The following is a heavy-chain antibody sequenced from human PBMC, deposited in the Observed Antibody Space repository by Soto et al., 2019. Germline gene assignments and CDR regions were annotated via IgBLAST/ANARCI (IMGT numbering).Heavy chain of an antibody. V-gene: IGHV3-7*03. J-gene: IGHJ4*02. CDR3: ARGDYFDRRFDY. CDR1: GFSFSRYW. D-gene: IGHD3-22*01. CDR2: IKQDESEK. Sequence: GGSLRLSCATSGFSFSRYWMSWVRQPPGKGLEWVATIKQDESEKYYVDSVKGRFTVSRDNAKNSLYLQMNTLRAEDTAVYYCARGDYFDRRFDYWGQGALVTVSS.